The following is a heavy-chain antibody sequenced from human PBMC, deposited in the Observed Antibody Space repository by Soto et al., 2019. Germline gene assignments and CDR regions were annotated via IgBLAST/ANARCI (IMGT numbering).Heavy chain of an antibody. Sequence: PSETLSLTCAVYGGSFSGYYWSWIRQPPGKGLEWIGEINHSGSTNYNPSLKSRVTISVDTSKNQFSLKLSSVTAADTAVYYCARGRYADYELRDYWGQGTRVTVSS. J-gene: IGHJ4*02. CDR2: INHSGST. CDR1: GGSFSGYY. CDR3: ARGRYADYELRDY. D-gene: IGHD4-17*01. V-gene: IGHV4-34*01.